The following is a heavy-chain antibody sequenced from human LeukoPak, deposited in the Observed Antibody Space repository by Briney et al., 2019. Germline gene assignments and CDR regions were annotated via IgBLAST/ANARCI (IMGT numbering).Heavy chain of an antibody. Sequence: SETLSLTCTVSGGSISSSSYYWGWIRQPPGKGLEWIGSIYYSGSTYYNPSLKSRVTISVDTSKNQFSLKLSSVTAADTAVYYCARKFYYYDSSGYIPLGFDYWGQGTLVTVSS. V-gene: IGHV4-39*07. CDR3: ARKFYYYDSSGYIPLGFDY. J-gene: IGHJ4*02. CDR1: GGSISSSSYY. D-gene: IGHD3-22*01. CDR2: IYYSGST.